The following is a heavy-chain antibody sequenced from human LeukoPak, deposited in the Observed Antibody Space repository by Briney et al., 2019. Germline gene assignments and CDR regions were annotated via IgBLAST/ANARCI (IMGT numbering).Heavy chain of an antibody. CDR1: GFTFSSYA. Sequence: SGGSLRLSCAASGFTFSSYAVSWVRQAPGRGLEWVSAISGSGGTYYIASVKGRFIVSRDNSRNTLYLQLNSLIAEETAIYYCAKEDFRDHTTGFDSWGQGTLVTVSS. J-gene: IGHJ5*01. V-gene: IGHV3-23*01. CDR2: ISGSGGT. CDR3: AKEDFRDHTTGFDS. D-gene: IGHD1-1*01.